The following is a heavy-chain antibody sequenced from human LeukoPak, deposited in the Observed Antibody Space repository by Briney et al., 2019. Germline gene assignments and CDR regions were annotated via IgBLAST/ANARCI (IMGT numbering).Heavy chain of an antibody. CDR1: GGSFSGYY. V-gene: IGHV4-34*01. J-gene: IGHJ4*02. CDR3: ARATKDIVLMVYATPDTYYFDY. D-gene: IGHD2-8*01. CDR2: INHSGST. Sequence: PSETLSLTCAVYGGSFSGYYWSWIRQPPGKGLEWIGEINHSGSTNYNPSLKSRVTISVDTSKNQFSLKLSSVTAADTAVYYCARATKDIVLMVYATPDTYYFDYWGQGTLVTVS.